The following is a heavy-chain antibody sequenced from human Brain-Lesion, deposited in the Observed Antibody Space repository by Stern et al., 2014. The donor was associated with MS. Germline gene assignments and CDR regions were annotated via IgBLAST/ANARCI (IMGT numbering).Heavy chain of an antibody. CDR2: VNNDGRRT. V-gene: IGHV3-74*02. D-gene: IGHD3-10*01. CDR3: ARGERWFDA. CDR1: GFTFSNYR. J-gene: IGHJ5*02. Sequence: EVQLGESGGGFVQPGGSLRLSCAASGFTFSNYRMHWVRQAPGKGLVWDSRVNNDGRRTSYADSVKGRFTMYRDNAKNTLYLQMNSLRVEDTAIYYCARGERWFDAWGQGTLVTVSS.